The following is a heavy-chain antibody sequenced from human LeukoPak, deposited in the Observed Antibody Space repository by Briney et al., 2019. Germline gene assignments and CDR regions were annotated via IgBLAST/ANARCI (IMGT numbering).Heavy chain of an antibody. Sequence: SETLSLTCTVSGGSISSGSYYWSWIRQPAGKGLEWIGRIYTSGSTNYNPSLKSRVTIPVDTSKNQFSLKLSSVTAADTAVYYCARAYGGKVLAKNWFDPWGQGTLVTVSS. CDR1: GGSISSGSYY. CDR3: ARAYGGKVLAKNWFDP. J-gene: IGHJ5*02. CDR2: IYTSGST. D-gene: IGHD4-23*01. V-gene: IGHV4-61*02.